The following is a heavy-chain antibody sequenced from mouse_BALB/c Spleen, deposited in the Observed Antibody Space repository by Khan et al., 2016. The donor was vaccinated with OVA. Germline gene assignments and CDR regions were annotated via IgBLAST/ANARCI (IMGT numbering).Heavy chain of an antibody. J-gene: IGHJ2*01. D-gene: IGHD1-1*01. CDR1: GYSITSDYA. Sequence: EVQLQESGPGLVKPSQSLSLTCTVTGYSITSDYAWNWIRQFPGNKLEWMGYIKYGGSTSYNPSLKSRISITRNTSQNQFFLQLSSVTTEDTATYYCARSGTISTVVTTDFDSWGQGTTLTVSS. CDR3: ARSGTISTVVTTDFDS. CDR2: IKYGGST. V-gene: IGHV3-2*02.